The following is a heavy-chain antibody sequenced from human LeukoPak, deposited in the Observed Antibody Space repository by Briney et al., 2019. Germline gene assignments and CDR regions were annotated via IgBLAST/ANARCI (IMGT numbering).Heavy chain of an antibody. V-gene: IGHV3-21*01. CDR2: ISGGGSRT. CDR3: AREANWGSLDY. D-gene: IGHD7-27*01. Sequence: GRSLRLSCAASGFTFSSYAMNWVRQAPGKGLEWVSVISGGGSRTYFADSVKGRFTISRDNAKNSLYLQMNSLRAEDTAVYYCAREANWGSLDYWGQGTLVTVSS. J-gene: IGHJ4*02. CDR1: GFTFSSYA.